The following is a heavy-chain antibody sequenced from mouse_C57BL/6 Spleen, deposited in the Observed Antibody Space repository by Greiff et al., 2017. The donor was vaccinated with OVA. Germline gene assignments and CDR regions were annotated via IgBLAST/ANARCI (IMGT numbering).Heavy chain of an antibody. Sequence: VQVVESGPELVKPGASVKISCKASGYAFSSSWMNWVKQRPGKGLEWIGRIYPGDGDTNYNGKFKGKATLTADKSSSTAYMQLSSLTSEDSAVYFCARGDGNYDYWYFDVWGTGTTVTVSS. D-gene: IGHD2-1*01. V-gene: IGHV1-82*01. CDR2: IYPGDGDT. CDR3: ARGDGNYDYWYFDV. CDR1: GYAFSSSW. J-gene: IGHJ1*03.